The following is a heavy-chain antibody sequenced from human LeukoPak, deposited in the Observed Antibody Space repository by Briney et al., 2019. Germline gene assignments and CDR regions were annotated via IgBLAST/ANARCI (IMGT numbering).Heavy chain of an antibody. CDR1: GGSISSYY. J-gene: IGHJ4*02. CDR3: ATGGAATEYYFVY. CDR2: IYTSGST. Sequence: SETLSLTCTVSGGSISSYYWGWIRQPPGKGLEWIGRIYTSGSTNYNPSLKNRVTISVDKSKNQFSLKLSSVTAADTAVYYWATGGAATEYYFVYWGQGALVTVSS. V-gene: IGHV4-4*07. D-gene: IGHD1-14*01.